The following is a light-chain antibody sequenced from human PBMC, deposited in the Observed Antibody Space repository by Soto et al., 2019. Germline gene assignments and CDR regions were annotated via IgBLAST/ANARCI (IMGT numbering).Light chain of an antibody. CDR1: ESISTW. CDR2: GAS. Sequence: DIQMTQSPSTLSASVGDRVTITCRASESISTWLAWYQQKPGKSPKLLIYGASNLERGVPSRFSGSGSGTEFTLTISSLQPDDFATYYCQQYSSYWTFGQGTKV. V-gene: IGKV1-5*01. J-gene: IGKJ1*01. CDR3: QQYSSYWT.